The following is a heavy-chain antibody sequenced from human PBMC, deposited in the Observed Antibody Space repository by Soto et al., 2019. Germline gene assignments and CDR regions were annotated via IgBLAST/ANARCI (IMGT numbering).Heavy chain of an antibody. CDR1: GFTLSNTG. J-gene: IGHJ5*01. V-gene: IGHV3-30*18. Sequence: QVQLVESGGGVVQPGTSLRLSCVVSGFTLSNTGVHWVRQAPGKGLEWVAMISHDGFSQYYLDSVKGRFTISRDNSKNTVYLQMHSLRPEDTSVYYCAKDWGSSGWYNGLDSWGQGTLVTVSS. D-gene: IGHD6-19*01. CDR3: AKDWGSSGWYNGLDS. CDR2: ISHDGFSQ.